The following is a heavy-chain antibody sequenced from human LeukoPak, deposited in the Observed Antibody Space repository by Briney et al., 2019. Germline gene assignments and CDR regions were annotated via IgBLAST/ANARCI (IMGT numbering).Heavy chain of an antibody. Sequence: ASVKVSCKASGYTFTSYGISWVRQAPGQGLEWMGWISAYNGNTNYAQKLQGRVTMTTDTSTSTAYMELRSLRSDDTAVYYCARLSTMVVTQEIPEKGPKTEYYYYYYMDVWGKGTTVTISS. J-gene: IGHJ6*03. V-gene: IGHV1-18*01. CDR3: ARLSTMVVTQEIPEKGPKTEYYYYYYMDV. D-gene: IGHD3-22*01. CDR1: GYTFTSYG. CDR2: ISAYNGNT.